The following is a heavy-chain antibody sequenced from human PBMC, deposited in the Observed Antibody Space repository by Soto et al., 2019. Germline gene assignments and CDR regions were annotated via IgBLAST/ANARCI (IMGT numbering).Heavy chain of an antibody. CDR2: IYHTGFT. V-gene: IGHV4-30-4*08. D-gene: IGHD1-20*01. CDR3: ATSQKGYNWNYFDH. J-gene: IGHJ4*02. Sequence: PSETLSLTCTVSGVVLGSDAYYWSWIRQHPGKGLEWIGNIYHTGFTSYNPSLESRVSVSVDTSKNQFSLKVSGVSAADTAVYYCATSQKGYNWNYFDHWGQGALVTVSS. CDR1: GVVLGSDAYY.